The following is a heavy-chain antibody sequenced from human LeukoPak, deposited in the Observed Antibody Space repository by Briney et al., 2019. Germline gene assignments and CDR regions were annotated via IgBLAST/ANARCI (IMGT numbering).Heavy chain of an antibody. Sequence: GGSLRLSCVASEFSFSSYWMSWVRQAPGKGLEWVANIKQDSSEIFYVDSVKGRFTISRDNAKNSLYLQMNSLRAEDTAVYYCARVAGESRDYWGQGTLVTVSS. CDR3: ARVAGESRDY. CDR1: EFSFSSYW. CDR2: IKQDSSEI. J-gene: IGHJ4*02. V-gene: IGHV3-7*01.